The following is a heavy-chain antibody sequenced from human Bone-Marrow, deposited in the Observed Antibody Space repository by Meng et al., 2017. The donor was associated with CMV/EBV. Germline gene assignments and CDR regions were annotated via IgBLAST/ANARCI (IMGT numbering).Heavy chain of an antibody. CDR3: AKDLTGYFDY. CDR2: IRYDGSNK. CDR1: GFTFSSYG. Sequence: GESLKISCAASGFTFSSYGMHWVRQAPGKGLEWVAFIRYDGSNKYYADSVKGRFTISRDNSKNTLYLQMNGLRAEYTAVYYCAKDLTGYFDYWGQGTLVTVSS. V-gene: IGHV3-30*02. J-gene: IGHJ4*02. D-gene: IGHD1-14*01.